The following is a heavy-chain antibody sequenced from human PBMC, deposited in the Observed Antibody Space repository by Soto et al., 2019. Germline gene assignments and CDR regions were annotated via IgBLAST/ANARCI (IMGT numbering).Heavy chain of an antibody. CDR1: GGSISSYY. V-gene: IGHV4-59*01. CDR3: ARGSGGSSWDAFDI. Sequence: SETLSLTCTVSGGSISSYYWSWIRQPPGKGLEWIGYIYYSGSTNYNPSLKSRVTISVDTSKNQFSLKLSSVTAADTAVYYCARGSGGSSWDAFDIWGQGTMVTVSS. D-gene: IGHD2-15*01. J-gene: IGHJ3*02. CDR2: IYYSGST.